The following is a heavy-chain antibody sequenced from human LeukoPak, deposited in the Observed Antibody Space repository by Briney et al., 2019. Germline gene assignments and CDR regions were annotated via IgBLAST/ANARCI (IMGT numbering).Heavy chain of an antibody. CDR1: GFTFSGYT. V-gene: IGHV3-48*02. D-gene: IGHD3-10*01. J-gene: IGHJ3*02. CDR3: ARDLHYAFDI. CDR2: IYSSDTT. Sequence: GGSLRLSCAASGFTFSGYTMNWVRQAPGKGLEWVSHIYSSDTTYADSVKGRFTISRDNAKNSLYLQMNSLRDEDTAVYYCARDLHYAFDIWGQGTMVTASS.